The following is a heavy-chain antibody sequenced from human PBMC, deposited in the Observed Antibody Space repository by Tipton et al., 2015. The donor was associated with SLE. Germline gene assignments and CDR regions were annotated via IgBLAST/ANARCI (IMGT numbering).Heavy chain of an antibody. CDR1: SGSISDSIYY. CDR3: AKWTRGFDY. D-gene: IGHD2-8*01. CDR2: IYYSGIT. J-gene: IGHJ4*02. Sequence: TLSLTCSISSGSISDSIYYWGWIRQSPGKGLQWIGSIYYSGITQYNPSLKSRVTISVDTSKNQFSLRLNSVSAADTAVYYCAKWTRGFDYWGQGTLVTVSS. V-gene: IGHV4-39*07.